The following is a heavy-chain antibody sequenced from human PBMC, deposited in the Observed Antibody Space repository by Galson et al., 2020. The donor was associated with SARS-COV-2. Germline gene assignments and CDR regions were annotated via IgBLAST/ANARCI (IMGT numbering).Heavy chain of an antibody. CDR1: GYTINNYG. CDR3: ARGAPSGHLFDY. CDR2: ISPYNGYT. D-gene: IGHD2-8*02. J-gene: IGHJ4*02. Sequence: DSVKVTCKASGYTINNYGISWVRQAPAQGLEWMGWISPYNGYTNYAQKLQGRVTMTTDTSTSTAYMELRSLRSDDTAVYYCARGAPSGHLFDYWGQGTLVTVSS. V-gene: IGHV1-18*01.